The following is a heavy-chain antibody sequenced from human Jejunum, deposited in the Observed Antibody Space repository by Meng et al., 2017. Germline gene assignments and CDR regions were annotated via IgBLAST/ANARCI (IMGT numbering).Heavy chain of an antibody. D-gene: IGHD6-13*01. CDR2: IKTKFDGGTR. J-gene: IGHJ4*02. V-gene: IGHV3-15*01. CDR3: TTIGSSWSHY. Sequence: DVQLVQSGGGLVKPGGSLRLSCAASGFPFTNAWMTWVRQAPGKGLEWVGRIKTKFDGGTRDYAAPVKGRFTISRDDSKNTLYLQMNSLKTEDTAVYYCTTIGSSWSHYWGQGTLVTVSS. CDR1: GFPFTNAW.